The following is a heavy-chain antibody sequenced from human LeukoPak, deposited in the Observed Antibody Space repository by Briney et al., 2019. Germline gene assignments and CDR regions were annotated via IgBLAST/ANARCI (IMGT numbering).Heavy chain of an antibody. J-gene: IGHJ6*03. V-gene: IGHV3-48*03. CDR2: ISASGTIT. CDR3: ARVRFGDRYYYYYMDV. CDR1: GFTFSSYE. D-gene: IGHD3-10*01. Sequence: GGSLRLSCAASGFTFSSYEMNWVRQAPGKGLEWISYISASGTITHYADSVEGRFTISRDNAKNSLYLQMNSLRAEDTAVYYCARVRFGDRYYYYYMDVWGKGTTVTISS.